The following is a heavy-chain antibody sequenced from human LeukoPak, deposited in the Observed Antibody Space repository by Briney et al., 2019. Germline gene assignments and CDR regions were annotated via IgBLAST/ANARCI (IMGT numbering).Heavy chain of an antibody. J-gene: IGHJ4*02. CDR3: AGKYYYDSSGYFYVDY. D-gene: IGHD3-22*01. Sequence: SETLSLTCAVSGYSINGGYYWGWIRQTPEKGLEWIASIYPPGKTYYNPSLKSRVTISTDTSKNQFSLKLSPVTAADTAVYYCAGKYYYDSSGYFYVDYWGQGTLVTVSS. V-gene: IGHV4-38-2*01. CDR1: GYSINGGYY. CDR2: IYPPGKT.